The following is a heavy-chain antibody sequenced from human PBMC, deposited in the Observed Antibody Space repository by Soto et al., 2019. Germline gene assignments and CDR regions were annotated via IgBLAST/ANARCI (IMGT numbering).Heavy chain of an antibody. CDR2: IIPIFGTA. J-gene: IGHJ5*02. Sequence: GASVKVSCKASGGTFSSYAISWVRQAPGQGLEWMGGIIPIFGTANYAQKFQGRVTITADKSTSTAYMELSSLRSEDTAVFYCAIVTYYDILTGSPLGFDPWGQGTLVTVSS. CDR1: GGTFSSYA. D-gene: IGHD3-9*01. V-gene: IGHV1-69*06. CDR3: AIVTYYDILTGSPLGFDP.